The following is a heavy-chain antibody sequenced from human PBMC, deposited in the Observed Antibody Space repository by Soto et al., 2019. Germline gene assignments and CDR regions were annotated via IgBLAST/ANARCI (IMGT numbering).Heavy chain of an antibody. D-gene: IGHD6-13*01. CDR1: GFTFSGYA. CDR3: AKVAIAVALGGLDY. Sequence: GGSLRLSCAASGFTFSGYAMSWVRQARGKGLEWVSSVSGSGGSTYYADSVKGRFTISRDNSKDTLYLQMSSLRAEDTAVYYCAKVAIAVALGGLDYWGQGTLVNVSS. CDR2: VSGSGGST. V-gene: IGHV3-23*01. J-gene: IGHJ4*02.